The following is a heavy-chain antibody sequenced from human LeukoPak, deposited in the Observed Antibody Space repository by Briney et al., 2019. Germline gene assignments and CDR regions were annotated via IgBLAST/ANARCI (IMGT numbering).Heavy chain of an antibody. CDR1: GGSINSYY. D-gene: IGHD3-9*01. Sequence: SETLSLTCTVSGGSINSYYWSWIRQPPGKGLECIGYIHYTGSTNYNPSLKSRVTISVDTSKNQFSLKLSSVTAADTAVYYCARGGPVLRYFDWLPRSGMDVWGKGTTVTVSS. J-gene: IGHJ6*03. CDR3: ARGGPVLRYFDWLPRSGMDV. V-gene: IGHV4-59*12. CDR2: IHYTGST.